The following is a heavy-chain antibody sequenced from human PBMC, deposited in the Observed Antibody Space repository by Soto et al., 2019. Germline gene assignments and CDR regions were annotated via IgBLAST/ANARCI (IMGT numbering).Heavy chain of an antibody. CDR1: GGTFNTYN. D-gene: IGHD7-27*01. CDR3: ARDETGDSYYYYYGMDV. Sequence: QVQLVQSGAEVKKPGSSVKVSCKASGGTFNTYNINWVRQAPGQGLEWMGGILPIFGTTNYAQRFQGRVTITADDPTSTAYMELSSLRSEDTAVYYCARDETGDSYYYYYGMDVWGQGTTVTVTS. CDR2: ILPIFGTT. J-gene: IGHJ6*02. V-gene: IGHV1-69*01.